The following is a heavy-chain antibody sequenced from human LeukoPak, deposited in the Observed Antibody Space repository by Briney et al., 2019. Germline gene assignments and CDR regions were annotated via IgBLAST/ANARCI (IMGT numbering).Heavy chain of an antibody. CDR3: ARDGTSVRTRDAFDI. V-gene: IGHV4-59*01. J-gene: IGHJ3*02. CDR2: IYYSGST. CDR1: GGSISSYY. Sequence: SETLSLTCTVSGGSISSYYWSWIRQPPGKGLEWIGYIYYSGSTNYNPSLKSRVTISVDTSKNQFSLKLSSATAADTAVYYCARDGTSVRTRDAFDIWGQGTMVTVSS. D-gene: IGHD1-14*01.